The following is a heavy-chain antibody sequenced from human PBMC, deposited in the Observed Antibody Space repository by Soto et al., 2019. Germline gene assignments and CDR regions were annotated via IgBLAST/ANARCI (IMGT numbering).Heavy chain of an antibody. Sequence: PSETLSLTCTVSGGSISSYYWSWIRQPQGKGLGWIGYIYYSGSTSSNPSLKSRVTISVDTSKDQYSLKLSSVTAADTAVSYCARGTIAAADWFDHWGQGTLVTVSS. D-gene: IGHD6-13*01. CDR1: GGSISSYY. CDR3: ARGTIAAADWFDH. J-gene: IGHJ5*02. CDR2: IYYSGST. V-gene: IGHV4-59*01.